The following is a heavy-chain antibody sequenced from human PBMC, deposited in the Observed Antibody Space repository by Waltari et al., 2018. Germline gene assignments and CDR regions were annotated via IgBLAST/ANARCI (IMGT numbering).Heavy chain of an antibody. CDR3: ARDSWDIMGYLPM. J-gene: IGHJ4*02. V-gene: IGHV3-33*01. Sequence: QVQLVESGGGVVQPGRSLRLSCVASGFTFSNYSMNWVRQAPGKGVGGVSIKWQDGSNKKYADSVRGRFTISRDNSKNTLYLQMNSLRAEDTAVYYCARDSWDIMGYLPMWGQGTLVTVSS. CDR1: GFTFSNYS. D-gene: IGHD2-15*01. CDR2: KWQDGSNK.